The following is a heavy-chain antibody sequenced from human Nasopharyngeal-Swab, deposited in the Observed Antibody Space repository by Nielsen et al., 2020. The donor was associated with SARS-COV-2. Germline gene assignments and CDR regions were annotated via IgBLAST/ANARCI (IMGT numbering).Heavy chain of an antibody. Sequence: GGSLRLSCKGSGYSFTSYWISWVRQMPGKGLEWMGRIDPSDSYTNYSPSFQGHVTISADKSISTAYLQWSSLKASDTAMYYCASARVVAELDYWGQGTLVTVSS. CDR1: GYSFTSYW. CDR3: ASARVVAELDY. CDR2: IDPSDSYT. D-gene: IGHD2-21*01. V-gene: IGHV5-10-1*01. J-gene: IGHJ4*02.